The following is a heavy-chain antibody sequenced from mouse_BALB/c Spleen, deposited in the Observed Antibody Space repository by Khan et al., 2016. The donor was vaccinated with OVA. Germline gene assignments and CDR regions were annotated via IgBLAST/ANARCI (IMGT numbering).Heavy chain of an antibody. D-gene: IGHD3-2*02. CDR2: INPGSGGT. CDR1: GYAFTDYL. Sequence: VQLQESGAELVRPGTSVKVSCKASGYAFTDYLIEWLKQRPGQGLEWIGVINPGSGGTHYNEEFMDRATLTADKSSSTAYMQLRSLTSDDSAGYVCSRSGYGFGAYWGPGTLVTVSA. V-gene: IGHV1-54*01. CDR3: SRSGYGFGAY. J-gene: IGHJ3*01.